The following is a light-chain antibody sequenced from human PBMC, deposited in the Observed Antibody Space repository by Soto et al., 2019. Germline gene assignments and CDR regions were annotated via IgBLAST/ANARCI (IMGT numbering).Light chain of an antibody. Sequence: DIQMTQSPSTLSASVGDRVTITCRASQSVSSWLAWYQQKPGKAPNLLIYTASSLESGVPSRFSGSGSGTEFTLTISSLQPDDFATYYCQQYNSAWTFGQGTTAEIK. CDR1: QSVSSW. CDR2: TAS. V-gene: IGKV1-5*03. J-gene: IGKJ1*01. CDR3: QQYNSAWT.